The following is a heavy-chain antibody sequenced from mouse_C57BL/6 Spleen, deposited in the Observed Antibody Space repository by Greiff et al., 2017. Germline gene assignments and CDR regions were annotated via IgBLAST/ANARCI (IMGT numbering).Heavy chain of an antibody. V-gene: IGHV1-55*01. J-gene: IGHJ2*01. CDR2: IYPGSGST. Sequence: QVQLQQPGAELVKPGASVKMSCKASGYTFTSYWITWVKQRPGQGLEWIGDIYPGSGSTNYNEKFKSKATLTVDTSSSTAYMQLSSLTSEDSAVYYCAREGAYYSNYAYFDYWGQGTTLTVSS. CDR1: GYTFTSYW. CDR3: AREGAYYSNYAYFDY. D-gene: IGHD2-5*01.